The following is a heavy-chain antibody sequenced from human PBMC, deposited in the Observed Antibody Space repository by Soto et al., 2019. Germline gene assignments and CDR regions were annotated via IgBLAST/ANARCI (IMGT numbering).Heavy chain of an antibody. D-gene: IGHD2-2*01. CDR3: ARVSGDCSSTSCYDWFDP. CDR2: IFYTGKT. J-gene: IGHJ5*02. Sequence: SETLSLTCTVSPDSLNGHYWSWLRQTPGKELEWIGYIFYTGKTNYNSSLKSRVTMTVDTSKNQFSLKLSSVTAADTAVYYCARVSGDCSSTSCYDWFDPWGQGTLVTVSS. V-gene: IGHV4-59*11. CDR1: PDSLNGHY.